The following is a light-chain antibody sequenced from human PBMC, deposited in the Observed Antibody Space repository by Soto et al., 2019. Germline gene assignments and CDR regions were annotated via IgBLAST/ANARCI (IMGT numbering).Light chain of an antibody. V-gene: IGLV3-21*02. Sequence: SYELTQPPSVSVAPGQTARIACGGNNIGIRNVHWYQQKPGQAPVLVVYDDSDRPSGISERFSGSKSGNTAALTISRVEAGDEADYYCQLWDGSSDPVVFGGGTKLTVL. CDR3: QLWDGSSDPVV. CDR1: NIGIRN. J-gene: IGLJ2*01. CDR2: DDS.